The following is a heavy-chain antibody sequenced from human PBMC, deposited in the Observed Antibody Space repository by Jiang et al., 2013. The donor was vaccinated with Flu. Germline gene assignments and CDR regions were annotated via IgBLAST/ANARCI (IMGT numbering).Heavy chain of an antibody. CDR2: IDPSDSYS. CDR3: ARLRENGYNLGLFDF. V-gene: IGHV5-10-1*01. Sequence: SCKTSGYSFTSNWISWVRQMPGKGLEWMGRIDPSDSYSNFSPSFQGHVNISADKSTSTAYLQWRSLKASDTAMYYCARLRENGYNLGLFDFWGQGTLVTVSS. CDR1: GYSFTSNW. J-gene: IGHJ4*02. D-gene: IGHD5-24*01.